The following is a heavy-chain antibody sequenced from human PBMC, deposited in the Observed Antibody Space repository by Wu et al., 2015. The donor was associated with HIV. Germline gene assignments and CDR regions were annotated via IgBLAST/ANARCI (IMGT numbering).Heavy chain of an antibody. CDR1: GYNFITYY. CDR2: INPNSGGT. Sequence: QVHLVQSGADVKKPGASVKVSCKASGYNFITYYIHWVRQAPGQGLEWMGWINPNSGGTNYAQKFQGRVTMTRDTSISTAYMELSRLRSDDTAVYYCARDIELGYSSGWYVGYWGQGTLVTVSS. D-gene: IGHD6-19*01. J-gene: IGHJ4*02. V-gene: IGHV1-2*02. CDR3: ARDIELGYSSGWYVGY.